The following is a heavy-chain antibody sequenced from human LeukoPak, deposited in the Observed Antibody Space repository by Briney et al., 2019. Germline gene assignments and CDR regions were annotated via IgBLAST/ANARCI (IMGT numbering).Heavy chain of an antibody. CDR1: GYTFTNYD. J-gene: IGHJ4*02. D-gene: IGHD3-10*01. CDR3: ARDYYGSGSSRGY. Sequence: GASVKVSRKASGYTFTNYDINWVRQASGQGLEWMGWMNPSNGNTGYAQKFQGRVTMTRNTSISKAYMELSSLRSEDTAVYYCARDYYGSGSSRGYWGQGTLVTVSS. V-gene: IGHV1-8*01. CDR2: MNPSNGNT.